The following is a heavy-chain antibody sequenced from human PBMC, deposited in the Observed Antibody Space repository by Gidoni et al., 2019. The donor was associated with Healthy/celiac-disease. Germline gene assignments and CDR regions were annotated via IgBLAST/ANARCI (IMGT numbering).Heavy chain of an antibody. CDR1: GFHFDDYA. CDR3: AKDRTRYSSSSLDY. D-gene: IGHD6-6*01. V-gene: IGHV3-9*01. Sequence: EVQLVESGGGLVQPGRSLRLSCAASGFHFDDYAMHWVRQAPGTGLEWVSGISWNSGRIGYADSVKGRFTISRDNAKNSLYLQMNSLRAEDTALYYCAKDRTRYSSSSLDYWGQGTLVTVSS. J-gene: IGHJ4*02. CDR2: ISWNSGRI.